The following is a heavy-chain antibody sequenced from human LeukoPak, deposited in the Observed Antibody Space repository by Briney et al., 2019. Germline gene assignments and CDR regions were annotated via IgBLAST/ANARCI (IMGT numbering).Heavy chain of an antibody. J-gene: IGHJ4*02. CDR3: AREGDEGYFDY. CDR2: ISYDGSNK. V-gene: IGHV3-30-3*01. Sequence: PGGSLRLSCAASGFTFSSYAMHWVRQAPGKGLEWVAVISYDGSNKYYADSVKSRFTISRDNSKNTLYLQMNSLRAEDTAVYYCAREGDEGYFDYWGQGTLVTVSS. D-gene: IGHD3-16*01. CDR1: GFTFSSYA.